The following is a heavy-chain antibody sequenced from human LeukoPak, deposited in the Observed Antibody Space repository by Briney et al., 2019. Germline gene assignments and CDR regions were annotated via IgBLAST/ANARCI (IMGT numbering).Heavy chain of an antibody. V-gene: IGHV3-21*01. Sequence: GGSLRLSCAASGFTFSSYSMNWVRLAPGKGLEWVSSISSGSTYMYYADSVKGRFTISRDNVQNSMYLQMNSLRAEDTAVYYCGRVGGRSKAAKGDAFDIWGQGTMVTVSS. J-gene: IGHJ3*02. D-gene: IGHD6-6*01. CDR2: ISSGSTYM. CDR1: GFTFSSYS. CDR3: GRVGGRSKAAKGDAFDI.